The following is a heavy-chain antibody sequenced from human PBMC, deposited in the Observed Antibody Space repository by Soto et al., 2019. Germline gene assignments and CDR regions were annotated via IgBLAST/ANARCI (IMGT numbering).Heavy chain of an antibody. D-gene: IGHD3-10*01. CDR1: GFALSSYA. Sequence: EVQLVESGGGLVKPGESLRLSCTVSGFALSSYAMTWVRQAPGKGLEWLASISSSSNFKYYGDSVKGRFIISRDNAKNSLYLQMNSLRVEDTAMYFCTTEEFGVDYWGQGTLVTVSS. CDR2: ISSSSNFK. J-gene: IGHJ4*02. CDR3: TTEEFGVDY. V-gene: IGHV3-21*01.